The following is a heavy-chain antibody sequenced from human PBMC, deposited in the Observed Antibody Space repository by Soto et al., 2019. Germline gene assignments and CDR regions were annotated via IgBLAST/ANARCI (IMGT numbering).Heavy chain of an antibody. CDR3: ARTSSDYYDSSGFNWFDP. CDR2: INPSGGST. D-gene: IGHD3-22*01. Sequence: ASAKVCCKASGYTFTSYYMYWVRQAPGQGLEWMGIINPSGGSTSYAQKFQGRVTMTRDTSTSTVYMELSSLRSEDTAVYYCARTSSDYYDSSGFNWFDPWGQGTLVTVSS. V-gene: IGHV1-46*01. J-gene: IGHJ5*02. CDR1: GYTFTSYY.